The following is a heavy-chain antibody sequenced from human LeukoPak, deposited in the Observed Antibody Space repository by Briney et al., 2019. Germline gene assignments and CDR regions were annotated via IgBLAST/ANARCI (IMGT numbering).Heavy chain of an antibody. CDR1: GYTFTSYG. D-gene: IGHD3-22*01. J-gene: IGHJ4*02. V-gene: IGHV1-18*01. CDR2: ISAYNGNT. Sequence: ASVTVTCKASGYTFTSYGISWVRQAPAQGLEWMGWISAYNGNTNYAQKLQGRVTMTTDTSTSTAYMELRSLRSDETVVYYCARTYYYDSSGDYWGQGTLVTVSS. CDR3: ARTYYYDSSGDY.